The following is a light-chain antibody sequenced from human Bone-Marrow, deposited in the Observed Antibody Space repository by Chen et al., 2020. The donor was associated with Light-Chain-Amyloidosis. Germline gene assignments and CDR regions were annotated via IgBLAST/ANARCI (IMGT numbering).Light chain of an antibody. Sequence: NFMLTQPHSVSESPGKMVILPYPRSSGSIATNHVQRYQQRPGSSPTTVIYEDDQRPSGVPDRFSGSIDRSSNSASLTISGLKTEDEADYYCQSYQGSSQGVFGGGTKLTVL. CDR1: SGSIATNH. CDR2: EDD. J-gene: IGLJ3*02. CDR3: QSYQGSSQGV. V-gene: IGLV6-57*01.